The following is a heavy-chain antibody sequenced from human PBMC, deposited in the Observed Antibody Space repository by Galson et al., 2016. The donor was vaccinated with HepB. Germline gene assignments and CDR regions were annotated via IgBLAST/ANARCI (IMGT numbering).Heavy chain of an antibody. CDR1: GGSISSGGYY. CDR2: IYYSGST. Sequence: LSLTCTVSGGSISSGGYYWSWIRQHPGKGLEWIGYIYYSGSTYYNPSLKSRVTISVDTSKNQFSLKLSSVTAADTAVYYCAMGLCSSTSCFWDPYFDYWGQGTLVTVSS. CDR3: AMGLCSSTSCFWDPYFDY. D-gene: IGHD2-2*01. J-gene: IGHJ4*02. V-gene: IGHV4-31*03.